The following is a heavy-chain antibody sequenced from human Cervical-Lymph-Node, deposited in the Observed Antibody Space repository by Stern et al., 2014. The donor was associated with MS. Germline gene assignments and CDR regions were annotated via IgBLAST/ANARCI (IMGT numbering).Heavy chain of an antibody. CDR3: VRDQAGIAAS. CDR2: ISPLFGTA. CDR1: GGRFSTIE. D-gene: IGHD6-13*01. Sequence: VQLVESGAEVKKPGSSVKVSCKTSGGRFSTIEISWVRQAPGHRLEWLGGISPLFGTANYAQKVQGRVTITADESTSTVNMEMRGLRSQDTAVYYCVRDQAGIAASWGQGTLVTVSS. J-gene: IGHJ4*02. V-gene: IGHV1-69*01.